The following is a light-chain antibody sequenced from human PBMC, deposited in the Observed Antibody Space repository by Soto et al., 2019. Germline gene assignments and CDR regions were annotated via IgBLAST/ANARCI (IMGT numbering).Light chain of an antibody. CDR2: GAS. J-gene: IGKJ1*01. V-gene: IGKV3-20*01. Sequence: EIVLTQSPGTLSLSPGERATLSCRPSQSVNSAYLAWYQQKPGQAPRLLIYGASSRATGIPDRFSGSGSGTDFTLTISRLEPEGFAVYYCQQYVNSPQSPQTFGQGTKVEIK. CDR3: QQYVNSPQSPQT. CDR1: QSVNSAY.